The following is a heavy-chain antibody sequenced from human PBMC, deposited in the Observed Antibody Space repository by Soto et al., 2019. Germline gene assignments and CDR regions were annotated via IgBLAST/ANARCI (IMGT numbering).Heavy chain of an antibody. CDR1: GFTFSSYA. J-gene: IGHJ6*02. D-gene: IGHD2-15*01. Sequence: GGSLRLSCSASGFTFSSYAMHWVRQAPGKGLEYVSAISSNGGSTYYADSVKGRFTISRDNSKNTLYLQMSSLRAEDTAVYYCVKDRGFTVVVVAATLTYGMDVWGQGTTVTVS. CDR3: VKDRGFTVVVVAATLTYGMDV. CDR2: ISSNGGST. V-gene: IGHV3-64D*08.